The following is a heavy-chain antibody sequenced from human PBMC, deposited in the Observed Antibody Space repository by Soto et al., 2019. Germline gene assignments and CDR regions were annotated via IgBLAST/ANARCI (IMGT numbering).Heavy chain of an antibody. V-gene: IGHV3-30-3*01. Sequence: PGGSLRLSCAASGFTFSDYLLHWVRQAPGKGLEWVAVISSDGSSKYYADSVKGRFTISRDNSRNTLYLQMNSLRAEDTAVYYCATDGGIAVAGLYYYCGMDVWGQGTMVTVSS. CDR1: GFTFSDYL. D-gene: IGHD6-19*01. CDR3: ATDGGIAVAGLYYYCGMDV. J-gene: IGHJ6*02. CDR2: ISSDGSSK.